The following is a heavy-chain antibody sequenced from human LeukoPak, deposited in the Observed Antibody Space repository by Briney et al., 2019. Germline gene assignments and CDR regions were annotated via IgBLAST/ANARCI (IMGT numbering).Heavy chain of an antibody. CDR1: GFTFSSYS. D-gene: IGHD2-15*01. V-gene: IGHV3-21*01. CDR2: ISSSSSYI. J-gene: IGHJ5*02. CDR3: ARGGRYCSGGSCYSAGWFDP. Sequence: KAGGSLRLSCAASGFTFSSYSMNWVRQAPGKGLEWVSSISSSSSYIYYADSVKGRFTISRDNAKNSLYLQMNSLRAEDTAVYYCARGGRYCSGGSCYSAGWFDPWGQGTLVTVSS.